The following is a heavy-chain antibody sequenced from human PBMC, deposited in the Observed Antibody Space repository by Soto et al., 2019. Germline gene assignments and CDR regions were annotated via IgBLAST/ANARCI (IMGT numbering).Heavy chain of an antibody. CDR2: ISGSGSNT. Sequence: EVQLLESGGGLVQPGGSLRLSCAASGFTFSSYAMSWVRQAPGKGLEWVSAISGSGSNTYYADSVKGRFTISRDNSKNRLYLKMNSLRAEDRAGYYWAKEPSSRGGCFDYWGQGTLVTVSS. D-gene: IGHD6-19*01. CDR1: GFTFSSYA. V-gene: IGHV3-23*01. J-gene: IGHJ4*02. CDR3: AKEPSSRGGCFDY.